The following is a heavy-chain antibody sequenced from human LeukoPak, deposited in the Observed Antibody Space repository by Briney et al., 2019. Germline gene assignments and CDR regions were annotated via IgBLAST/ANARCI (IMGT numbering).Heavy chain of an antibody. CDR2: INPNSGGT. D-gene: IGHD3-10*01. CDR1: GYTFTGYY. Sequence: ASVKVSCKASGYTFTGYYMHWVRQAPGQGLEWMGWINPNSGGTNYAQKFQSRVTMTRDTSISTAYMELSRLRSDDTAVYCCARVDVTGSGSYFTAFDYWGQGTLVTVSS. CDR3: ARVDVTGSGSYFTAFDY. J-gene: IGHJ4*02. V-gene: IGHV1-2*02.